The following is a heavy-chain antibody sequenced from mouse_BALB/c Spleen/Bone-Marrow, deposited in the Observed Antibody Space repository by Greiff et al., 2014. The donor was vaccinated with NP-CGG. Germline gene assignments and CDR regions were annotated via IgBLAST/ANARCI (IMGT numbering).Heavy chain of an antibody. CDR2: IDPSDSEI. Sequence: QVQLQQSGPQLVRPGASLKISCKASGYSFTSYWMHWVKQRPGQGLEWIGMIDPSDSEIALNQKFKDKATLTVDKSSNTAYMQLSSPTSEDSAVYFCARKGIYDTFSYWGQGTLVTVSA. CDR1: GYSFTSYW. CDR3: ARKGIYDTFSY. D-gene: IGHD2-12*01. V-gene: IGHV1-74*01. J-gene: IGHJ3*01.